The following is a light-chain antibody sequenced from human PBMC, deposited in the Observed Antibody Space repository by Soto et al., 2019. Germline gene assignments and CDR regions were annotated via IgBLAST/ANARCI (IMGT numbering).Light chain of an antibody. V-gene: IGLV4-69*01. J-gene: IGLJ2*01. CDR1: SGHSNYA. CDR2: VNGDGSH. CDR3: QTWDTGIQV. Sequence: QPVLTQSPSASASLGASVKLACTLSSGHSNYAIAWHQQQPEKGPRYLMKVNGDGSHTKGDGIPDRFSGSSSGAERYLTISSLQSEDEADYYCQTWDTGIQVFGGGTKVTVL.